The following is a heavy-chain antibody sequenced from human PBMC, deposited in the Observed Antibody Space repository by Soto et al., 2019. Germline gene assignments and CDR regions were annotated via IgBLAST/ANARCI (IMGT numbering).Heavy chain of an antibody. V-gene: IGHV3-11*06. D-gene: IGHD2-8*01. J-gene: IGHJ4*02. CDR1: DFSLSGFY. CDR3: ASRGHCSNGQCHPFDY. Sequence: GGSLRLSCVGSDFSLSGFYRSWFRRAPGKGLEWLSFISMSGSYKTYAASVEGRFTISRDNVKNILYLQMDSLRVEDTAVYYCASRGHCSNGQCHPFDYWGQGTQVTVSS. CDR2: ISMSGSYK.